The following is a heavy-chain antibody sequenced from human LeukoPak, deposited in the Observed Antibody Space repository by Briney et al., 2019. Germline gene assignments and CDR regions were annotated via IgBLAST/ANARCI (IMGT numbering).Heavy chain of an antibody. V-gene: IGHV3-23*01. D-gene: IGHD5-18*01. CDR1: GFTFSSYA. J-gene: IGHJ4*02. Sequence: PGGSLRLSCAASGFTFSSYAMKWVRQAPGKGLEWVSVIYGSGDNIHYADSVKGRFTISRDNSKNTVYLQMDSLRAEDTAVYHCATYIQRSPFDYWGQGTLVTVSS. CDR2: IYGSGDNI. CDR3: ATYIQRSPFDY.